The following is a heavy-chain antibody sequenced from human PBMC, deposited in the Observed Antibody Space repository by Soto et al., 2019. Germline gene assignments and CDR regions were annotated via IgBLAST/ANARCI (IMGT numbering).Heavy chain of an antibody. CDR3: GKDGAYGDYEGGLVEADDV. CDR1: GLNFAKYA. CDR2: INWNSGTL. D-gene: IGHD4-17*01. Sequence: EVQLVESGGGLVQPGGSLRLSCTASGLNFAKYAMNWVRQAPGRGLVWVSGINWNSGTLDYADSVKGRFTISRDNARKSLYLQMPRLRADDTALYYCGKDGAYGDYEGGLVEADDVWGRGTRVTASS. V-gene: IGHV3-9*01. J-gene: IGHJ3*01.